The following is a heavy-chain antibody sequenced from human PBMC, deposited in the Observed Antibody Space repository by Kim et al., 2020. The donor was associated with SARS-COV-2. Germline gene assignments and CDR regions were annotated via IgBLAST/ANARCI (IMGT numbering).Heavy chain of an antibody. CDR1: GYTFTSYY. CDR3: ATPDYGGNSGNDAFDI. V-gene: IGHV1-46*01. D-gene: IGHD4-17*01. Sequence: ASVKVSCKASGYTFTSYYMHWVRQAPGQGLEWMGIINPSGGSTSYAQKFQGRVTMTRDTSTSTVYMELSSLRSEDTAVYYCATPDYGGNSGNDAFDIWGQGTMVTVSS. CDR2: INPSGGST. J-gene: IGHJ3*02.